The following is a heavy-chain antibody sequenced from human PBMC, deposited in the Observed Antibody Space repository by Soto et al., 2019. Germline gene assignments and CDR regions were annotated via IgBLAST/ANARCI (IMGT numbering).Heavy chain of an antibody. J-gene: IGHJ4*02. CDR2: ISATGGST. Sequence: GESLSLSCTVSGFSFSSCDMSWVRQAPGKGLEWVSAISATGGSTYYADSVKGRFTVSRDNSQNTLYLQMNSLRADDTAVYYCAKRPPYSSGWYYFDYWGQGTLVTVSS. CDR1: GFSFSSCD. CDR3: AKRPPYSSGWYYFDY. V-gene: IGHV3-23*01. D-gene: IGHD6-19*01.